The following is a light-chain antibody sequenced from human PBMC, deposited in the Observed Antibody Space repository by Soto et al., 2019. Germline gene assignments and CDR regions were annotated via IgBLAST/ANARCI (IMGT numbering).Light chain of an antibody. J-gene: IGLJ2*01. CDR2: SNN. CDR1: SSNIGSNT. CDR3: AAWDDSLNGVV. Sequence: QSVLTQPPSASGTPGQRVTISCSGSSSNIGSNTVNCYQQLPGTAPKLPIYSNNQRPSGVPDRFSGSKSGTSASLAISGLQSEDEADYYCAAWDDSLNGVVFGGGTKLTVL. V-gene: IGLV1-44*01.